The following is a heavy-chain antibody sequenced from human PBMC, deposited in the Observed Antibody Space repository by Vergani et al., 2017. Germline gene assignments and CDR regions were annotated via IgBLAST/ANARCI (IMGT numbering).Heavy chain of an antibody. CDR3: ARLRVVALQKDAFDI. J-gene: IGHJ3*02. CDR1: GYTFTSYA. CDR2: INAGNGNT. V-gene: IGHV1-3*01. Sequence: QVQLVQSGAEVKKPGASVKVSCKASGYTFTSYAMHWVRQAPGQRLEWMGWINAGNGNTKYSQKFQGRVTITRDTSASTAYMELSSLRSEDTAVYYCARLRVVALQKDAFDIWGQGTMVTVSS. D-gene: IGHD2-15*01.